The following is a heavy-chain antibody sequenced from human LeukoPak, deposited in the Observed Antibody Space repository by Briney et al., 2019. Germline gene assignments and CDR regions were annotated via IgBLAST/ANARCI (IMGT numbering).Heavy chain of an antibody. CDR1: GFTFSSHA. CDR2: ISYDGSNK. D-gene: IGHD3-10*01. J-gene: IGHJ4*02. CDR3: ASSVRFSYYFDY. V-gene: IGHV3-30-3*01. Sequence: GGSLRPSCAASGFTFSSHAMHWVRQAPGKGLEWVAVISYDGSNKYYADSVKGRFTISRDNSKNTLYLQMNSLRAEDTAVYYCASSVRFSYYFDYWGRGTLVTVSS.